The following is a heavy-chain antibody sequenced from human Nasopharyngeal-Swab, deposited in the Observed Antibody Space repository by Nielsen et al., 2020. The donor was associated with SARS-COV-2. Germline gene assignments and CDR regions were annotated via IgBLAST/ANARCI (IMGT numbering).Heavy chain of an antibody. CDR1: GYTFTSYA. CDR2: INAGNGNT. V-gene: IGHV1-3*01. D-gene: IGHD3-10*01. CDR3: AREFKTYYYGSGSSHFDY. J-gene: IGHJ4*02. Sequence: ASVKVSCKASGYTFTSYAMHWVRQAPGQRLEWMGWINAGNGNTKYSQKFQGRVTITRDTSARTAYMELSSLRSEDTAVYYCAREFKTYYYGSGSSHFDYGEQGTLVTVSS.